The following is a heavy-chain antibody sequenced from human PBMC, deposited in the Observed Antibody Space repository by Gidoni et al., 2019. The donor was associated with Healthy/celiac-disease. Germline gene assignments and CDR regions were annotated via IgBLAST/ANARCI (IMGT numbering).Heavy chain of an antibody. CDR1: GFTFSSYW. CDR2: INSDGSST. J-gene: IGHJ5*02. Sequence: EVQLVESGGGLVQPGGSLRLSCAASGFTFSSYWMHWVRQAPGKGLVWVSRINSDGSSTSYADSVKGRFTISRDNAKNTLYLQMNSLRAEDTAVYYCARDKYDFWSGYSYNWFDPWGQGTLVTVSS. CDR3: ARDKYDFWSGYSYNWFDP. D-gene: IGHD3-3*01. V-gene: IGHV3-74*01.